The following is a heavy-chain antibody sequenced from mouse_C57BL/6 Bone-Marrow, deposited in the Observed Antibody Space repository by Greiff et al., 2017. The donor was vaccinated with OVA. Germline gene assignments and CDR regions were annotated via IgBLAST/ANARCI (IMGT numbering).Heavy chain of an antibody. CDR1: GYTFTEYT. CDR2: FYPGSGSI. Sequence: LQESGAELVKPGASVKLSCKASGYTFTEYTIHWVKQRSGQGLEWIGWFYPGSGSIKYNEKFKDKATLTADKSSSTVYMELSRLTSEDSAVYFCARHEDNHVYGSSYGWYFDVWGTGTTVTVSS. V-gene: IGHV1-62-2*01. CDR3: ARHEDNHVYGSSYGWYFDV. J-gene: IGHJ1*03. D-gene: IGHD1-1*01.